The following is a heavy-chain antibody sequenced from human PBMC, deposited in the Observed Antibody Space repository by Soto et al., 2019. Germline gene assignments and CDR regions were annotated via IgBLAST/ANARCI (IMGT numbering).Heavy chain of an antibody. CDR2: IYYSGST. D-gene: IGHD3-22*01. CDR3: MLGSGWKDFDY. CDR1: GDSISSRSYY. Sequence: SETLSLNCTVSGDSISSRSYYWGWIRQPPGKGLEWIGSIYYSGSTYYNPSLKSRVTISVDTSKNQFSLKLSSVTAADTAVYYCMLGSGWKDFDYWGQGTLVTVSS. J-gene: IGHJ4*02. V-gene: IGHV4-39*01.